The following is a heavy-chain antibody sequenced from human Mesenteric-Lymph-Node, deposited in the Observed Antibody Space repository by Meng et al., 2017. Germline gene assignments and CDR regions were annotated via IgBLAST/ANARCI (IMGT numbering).Heavy chain of an antibody. CDR2: INHSGST. CDR3: ARAKYYYDSSGYYAYYYYYGMDV. D-gene: IGHD3-22*01. CDR1: GGSFSGYY. V-gene: IGHV4-34*01. J-gene: IGHJ6*02. Sequence: GSLRLSCAVYGGSFSGYYWSWIRQPPGKGLEWIGEINHSGSTNYNPSLKSRVTISVDTSKNQFSLKLSSVTAADTAVYYCARAKYYYDSSGYYAYYYYYGMDVWGQGTTVTVSS.